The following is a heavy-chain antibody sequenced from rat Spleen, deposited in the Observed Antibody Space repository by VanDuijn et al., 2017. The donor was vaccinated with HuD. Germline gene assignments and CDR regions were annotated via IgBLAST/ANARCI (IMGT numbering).Heavy chain of an antibody. J-gene: IGHJ4*01. Sequence: EVQLVESGGGLVQPGRSLKLSCVASGFTFKNYWMTWIRQAPGKGLEWVASIINTGGSTYYPDSVKGRFTISRDNAKSTLYLQMNSLRSEDTATYYCARQRLYYNDSNYYHSRVMDAWGQGASVTVSS. CDR1: GFTFKNYW. V-gene: IGHV5-31*01. D-gene: IGHD1-12*02. CDR2: IINTGGST. CDR3: ARQRLYYNDSNYYHSRVMDA.